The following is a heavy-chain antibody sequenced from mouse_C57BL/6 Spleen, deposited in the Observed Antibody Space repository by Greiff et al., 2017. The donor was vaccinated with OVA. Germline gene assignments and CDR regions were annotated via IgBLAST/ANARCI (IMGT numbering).Heavy chain of an antibody. J-gene: IGHJ1*03. CDR3: ARGDWALCYFDV. CDR2: IYPGDGDT. CDR1: GYAFSSSW. Sequence: VQLQQSGPELVKPGASVKISCKASGYAFSSSWMNWVKQRPGQGLEWIGRIYPGDGDTNYNGKFKGKATLTADKSSSTAYMQLSSLTSEDSAVYFCARGDWALCYFDVWGTGTTVTVSS. D-gene: IGHD4-1*01. V-gene: IGHV1-82*01.